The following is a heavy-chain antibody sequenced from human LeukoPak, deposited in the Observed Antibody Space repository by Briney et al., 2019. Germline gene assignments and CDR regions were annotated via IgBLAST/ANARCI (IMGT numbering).Heavy chain of an antibody. D-gene: IGHD3-22*01. CDR3: ARETARDGYWGRRVWYFDL. J-gene: IGHJ2*01. V-gene: IGHV1-2*02. Sequence: ASVKVSCKASGYTFTSYGISWVRQAPGQGLEWMGWINPNSGATNCAQKFQGRVTMTRDTSISTAYMELSRLRSDDTAVYYCARETARDGYWGRRVWYFDLWGRGTLVTVSS. CDR1: GYTFTSYG. CDR2: INPNSGAT.